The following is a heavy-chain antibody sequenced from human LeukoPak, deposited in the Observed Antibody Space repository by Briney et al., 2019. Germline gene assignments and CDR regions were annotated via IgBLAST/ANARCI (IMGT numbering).Heavy chain of an antibody. J-gene: IGHJ4*02. Sequence: GGSLRLSCAAPGFTFSSYAMSWVRQAPGNGLEWVSAISGSGGSTYYADSVKGRFTISRDNSKNTLYLQMDSLRAEDTAVYYCAILPRRGYCSSTSCYAVDYWGQGTLVTVSS. D-gene: IGHD2-2*01. V-gene: IGHV3-23*01. CDR3: AILPRRGYCSSTSCYAVDY. CDR1: GFTFSSYA. CDR2: ISGSGGST.